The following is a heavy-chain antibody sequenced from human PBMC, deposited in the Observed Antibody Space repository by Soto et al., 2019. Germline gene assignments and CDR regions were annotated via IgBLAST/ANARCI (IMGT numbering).Heavy chain of an antibody. J-gene: IGHJ5*02. V-gene: IGHV3-11*01. CDR3: ARHGLFA. D-gene: IGHD2-21*01. CDR2: ISSSGSTI. CDR1: GFALVDY. Sequence: SLRLSCTASGFALVDYMSWIRQAPGKGLEWVSYISSSGSTIYYADSVKGRFTISRDNAKNSLYLQMNSLRAEDTAVYYCARHGLFAWGQGTLVTVSS.